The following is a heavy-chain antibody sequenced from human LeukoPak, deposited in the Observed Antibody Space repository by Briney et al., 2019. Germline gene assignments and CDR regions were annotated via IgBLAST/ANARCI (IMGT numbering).Heavy chain of an antibody. CDR3: ARDTMVRGRDNWFDP. CDR2: IYYSGST. J-gene: IGHJ5*02. D-gene: IGHD3-10*01. CDR1: GGSVSNYY. Sequence: SETLSLTCSVSGGSVSNYYWSWIRQPPGKGLEWIGYIYYSGSTYYNPSLKSRVTISVDTSKNQFSLKLSSVTAADTAVYYCARDTMVRGRDNWFDPWGQGTLVTVSS. V-gene: IGHV4-30-4*01.